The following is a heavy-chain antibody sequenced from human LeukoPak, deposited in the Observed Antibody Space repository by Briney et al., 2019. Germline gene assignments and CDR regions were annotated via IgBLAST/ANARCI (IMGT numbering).Heavy chain of an antibody. CDR2: IYYSGST. CDR3: ARVSGYRNGYWYFDL. Sequence: SETLSLTCTVSGGSISSYYWSWIRQPPGKGLEWIGYIYYSGSTNYNPSLKSRVTISLDTSKNQFSLKLSSVTAADTAVYYCARVSGYRNGYWYFDLWGRGTLVTVSS. D-gene: IGHD5-18*01. CDR1: GGSISSYY. V-gene: IGHV4-59*01. J-gene: IGHJ2*01.